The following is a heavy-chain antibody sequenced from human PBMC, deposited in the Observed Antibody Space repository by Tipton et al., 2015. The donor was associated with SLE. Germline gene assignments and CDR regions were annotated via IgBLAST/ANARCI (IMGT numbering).Heavy chain of an antibody. J-gene: IGHJ4*02. Sequence: TLSLTCTVSGDYISSFYWSWIRQPPGKGLEWIGSIYHSGSTYYNPSLKSRVTISVDTSKNQFSLKLSSVTAADTAVYYCARVVGYDFWSGYYDWGQGTLVTVSS. V-gene: IGHV4-38-2*02. D-gene: IGHD3-3*01. CDR2: IYHSGST. CDR3: ARVVGYDFWSGYYD. CDR1: GDYISSFY.